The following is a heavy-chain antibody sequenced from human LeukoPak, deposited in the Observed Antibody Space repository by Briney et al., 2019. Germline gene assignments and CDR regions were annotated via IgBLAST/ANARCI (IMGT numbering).Heavy chain of an antibody. V-gene: IGHV1-8*02. CDR1: GYTFTTYD. CDR2: MNPNSGNT. J-gene: IGHJ3*02. CDR3: ARRKTYCDYWGDTTSSVFDI. Sequence: ASVKVSCKASGYTFTTYDINWVRQATGQGLEWMGWMNPNSGNTGYAQKFQGRVTITRNTSINTAYMELSSLRSEDTAVYYCARRKTYCDYWGDTTSSVFDIWGQGTMVSVSS. D-gene: IGHD3-3*01.